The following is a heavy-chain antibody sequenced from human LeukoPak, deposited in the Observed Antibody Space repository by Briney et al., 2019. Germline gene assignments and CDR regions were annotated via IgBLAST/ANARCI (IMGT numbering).Heavy chain of an antibody. CDR2: IGPNNGNT. V-gene: IGHV1-8*01. CDR1: GYTFTSYD. Sequence: ASVKVSCRASGYTFTSYDINWVRQATGQGLEGMGLIGPNNGNTGYAQKFQGRVTMTRNTSIRTAYMELRGLRSEDTAVYYCARGRKTGTRVAVDIWGQGTMVTVSS. J-gene: IGHJ3*02. CDR3: ARGRKTGTRVAVDI.